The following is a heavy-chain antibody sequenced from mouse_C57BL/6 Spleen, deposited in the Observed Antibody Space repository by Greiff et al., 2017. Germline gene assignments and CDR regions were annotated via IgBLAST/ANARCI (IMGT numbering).Heavy chain of an antibody. D-gene: IGHD2-4*01. J-gene: IGHJ2*01. Sequence: VHLVESGPGLVQPSQSLSITCTVSGFSLTSYGVHWVRQPPGKGLEWLGVIWSGGSTDYNAAFISRLSISKDNSKSQVFFKMNSLQADDTAIYYCAKGDYDDYFDYWGQGTTLTVSS. CDR3: AKGDYDDYFDY. V-gene: IGHV2-4*01. CDR1: GFSLTSYG. CDR2: IWSGGST.